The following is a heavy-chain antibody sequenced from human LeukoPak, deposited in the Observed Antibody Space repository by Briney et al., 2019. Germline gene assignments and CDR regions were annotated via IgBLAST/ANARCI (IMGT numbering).Heavy chain of an antibody. CDR2: ISATGGST. CDR1: GFTFDDYA. Sequence: GGSLRLSCAASGFTFDDYAMHWVRQAPGKGLEWVSGISATGGSTYYTDSTDSVKARFTISRDNSKNTLYLQMNSLRAEDTAVYYCAKEENYYGGSGYPPFFDFWGQGTLVTVSS. CDR3: AKEENYYGGSGYPPFFDF. J-gene: IGHJ4*02. D-gene: IGHD3-22*01. V-gene: IGHV3-23*01.